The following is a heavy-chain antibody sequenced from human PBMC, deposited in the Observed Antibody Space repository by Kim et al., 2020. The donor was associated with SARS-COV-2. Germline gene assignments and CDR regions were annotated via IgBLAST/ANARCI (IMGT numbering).Heavy chain of an antibody. D-gene: IGHD2-21*01. CDR1: GFTFSDHY. J-gene: IGHJ4*02. CDR3: ARVIAGAYYYDY. V-gene: IGHV3-72*01. Sequence: GGSLRLSCAALGFTFSDHYMDWVRQAPGKGLEWVGRSRNKANGYSTEYAASVNDRFRISRDESKNSLDLQMNSLKAEDTAVYFCARVIAGAYYYDYWGQGTLVTVSS. CDR2: SRNKANGYST.